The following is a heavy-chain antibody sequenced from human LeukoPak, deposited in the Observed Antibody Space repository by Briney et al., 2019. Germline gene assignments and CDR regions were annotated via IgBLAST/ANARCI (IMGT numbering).Heavy chain of an antibody. CDR3: ARSIMYGDHGEDI. CDR1: GFTFNSYS. D-gene: IGHD4-17*01. Sequence: GGSLRLSCEASGFTFNSYSCNWVRQAPGKGLEWISYINSVGGTTFYADSVKGRFTISRDNAKNTLYLQMDSLRAEDAAIYYCARSIMYGDHGEDIWGQGTVVAVSS. J-gene: IGHJ3*02. V-gene: IGHV3-48*04. CDR2: INSVGGTT.